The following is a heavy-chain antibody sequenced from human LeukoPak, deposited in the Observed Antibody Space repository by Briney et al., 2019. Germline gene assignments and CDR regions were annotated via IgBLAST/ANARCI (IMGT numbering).Heavy chain of an antibody. V-gene: IGHV1-2*02. Sequence: ASVKVSCKASEYTFTSSYMHWVRQAPGQGLEWMGWINPNSGGTNYAQKFQGRVTMTRDTSISTAYMELSRLRSDDTAVYYCAREAPDWFDPWGQGTLVTVSS. CDR1: EYTFTSSY. J-gene: IGHJ5*02. CDR2: INPNSGGT. CDR3: AREAPDWFDP.